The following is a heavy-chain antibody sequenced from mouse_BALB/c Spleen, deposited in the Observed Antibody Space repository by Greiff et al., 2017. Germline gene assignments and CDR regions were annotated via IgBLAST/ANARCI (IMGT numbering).Heavy chain of an antibody. V-gene: IGHV5-9-3*01. CDR3: ARQGTTVVPFAY. J-gene: IGHJ3*01. CDR1: GFTFSSYA. Sequence: DVKLVESGGGLVKPGGSLKLSCAASGFTFSSYAMSWVRQTPEKRLEWVATISSGGSYTYYPDSVKGRFTISRDNAKNTLYLQMSSLRSEDTAMYYCARQGTTVVPFAYWGQGTLVTVSA. D-gene: IGHD1-1*01. CDR2: ISSGGSYT.